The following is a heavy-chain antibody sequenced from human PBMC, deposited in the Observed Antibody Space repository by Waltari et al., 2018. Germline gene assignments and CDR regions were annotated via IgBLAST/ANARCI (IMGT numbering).Heavy chain of an antibody. J-gene: IGHJ6*03. Sequence: QLQLQESGPGLVKPSETLSLTCTVSGGSISSSSYYWGWIRQPPGTGLEWIGSIYYSGGTYYDPSLKSRINICVDSSKNQFSLKLSSVTAADTAVYYWARRRARRNYVPPDYYYYMDVWGKGTTVTVSS. V-gene: IGHV4-39*01. CDR3: ARRRARRNYVPPDYYYYMDV. CDR1: GGSISSSSYY. D-gene: IGHD4-4*01. CDR2: IYYSGGT.